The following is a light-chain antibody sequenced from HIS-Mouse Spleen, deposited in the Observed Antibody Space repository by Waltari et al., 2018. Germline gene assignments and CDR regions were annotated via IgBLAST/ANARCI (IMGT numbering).Light chain of an antibody. CDR3: QQLNSYPPT. CDR2: AAS. Sequence: DIQLTQSPSFLSASVVDRVTITCRASQGISSYLAWYQQKPGKAPKLLIYAASTLQSEVPSRFSGSGSGTEFTLTISSLQPEDFATYYCQQLNSYPPTFGQGTKVEIK. V-gene: IGKV1-9*01. CDR1: QGISSY. J-gene: IGKJ1*01.